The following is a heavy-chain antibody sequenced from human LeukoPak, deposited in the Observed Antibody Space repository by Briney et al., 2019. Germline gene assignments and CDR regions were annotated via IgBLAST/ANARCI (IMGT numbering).Heavy chain of an antibody. CDR2: ISAYNGIT. Sequence: ASVKVSCKASGGTFSSHVFSWVRQAPGQGLEWMGWISAYNGITNYAQKLQGRVTMTTDTSTSTAYMELRSLRSDDTAVYYCARVLIAVAGTGWFDPWGQGTLVTVSS. V-gene: IGHV1-18*01. J-gene: IGHJ5*02. D-gene: IGHD6-19*01. CDR3: ARVLIAVAGTGWFDP. CDR1: GGTFSSHV.